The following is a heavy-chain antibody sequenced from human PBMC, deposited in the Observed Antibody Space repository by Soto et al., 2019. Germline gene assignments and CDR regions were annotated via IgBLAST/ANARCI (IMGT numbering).Heavy chain of an antibody. D-gene: IGHD3-16*01. CDR3: ARMASFGTLNWFDP. J-gene: IGHJ5*02. CDR1: GYTFTTYA. V-gene: IGHV1-8*01. CDR2: LNPGSGDT. Sequence: QVQLVQSGAAIRKPGASVRVSCKASGYTFTTYAVNWVRQVPGQGLEWMGWLNPGSGDTGYAQKFQGRVTMTRNTSIGTAYMELSSLRSGDTAIYYCARMASFGTLNWFDPWGQGTLVTVSS.